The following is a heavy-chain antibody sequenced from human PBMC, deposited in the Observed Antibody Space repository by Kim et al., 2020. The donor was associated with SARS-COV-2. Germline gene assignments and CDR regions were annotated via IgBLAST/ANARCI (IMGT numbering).Heavy chain of an antibody. CDR1: GFTFSSYG. J-gene: IGHJ1*01. CDR2: ISYDGSNK. V-gene: IGHV3-30*18. CDR3: AKEGVAYCGGDCPIYFQH. D-gene: IGHD2-21*02. Sequence: SLRLSCAASGFTFSSYGMHWVRQAPGKGLEWVAVISYDGSNKYYADSVKGRFTISRDNSKNTLYLQMNSLRAEDTAVYYCAKEGVAYCGGDCPIYFQHWGQGTLVTVSS.